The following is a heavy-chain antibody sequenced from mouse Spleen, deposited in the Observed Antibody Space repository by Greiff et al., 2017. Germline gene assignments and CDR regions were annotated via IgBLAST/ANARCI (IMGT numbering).Heavy chain of an antibody. Sequence: DVKLVESGGGLVKPGGSLKLSCAASGFTFSSYGMSWVRQTPEKRLDWVATISGGGSYTYYPDSVKGRFTISRDNAKNNLYLQMSSLRSEDTALYYCARQVESYYAMDYWGQGTSVTVSS. V-gene: IGHV5-9-2*01. CDR2: ISGGGSYT. J-gene: IGHJ4*01. CDR3: ARQVESYYAMDY. CDR1: GFTFSSYG.